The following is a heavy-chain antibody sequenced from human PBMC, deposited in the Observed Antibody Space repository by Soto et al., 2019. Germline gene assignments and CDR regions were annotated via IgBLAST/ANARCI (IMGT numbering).Heavy chain of an antibody. Sequence: GGSLRLSCAASGFTFSSYWMSWVRQAPGKGLEWVANIKQDGSEKYYVDSVKGRFTISRDNAKNSLYLQMNSLRAEDTAVYYCARASGPHYDYIWGSYRPSYFDYWGQGTLVTGSS. CDR1: GFTFSSYW. D-gene: IGHD3-16*02. CDR3: ARASGPHYDYIWGSYRPSYFDY. V-gene: IGHV3-7*01. CDR2: IKQDGSEK. J-gene: IGHJ4*02.